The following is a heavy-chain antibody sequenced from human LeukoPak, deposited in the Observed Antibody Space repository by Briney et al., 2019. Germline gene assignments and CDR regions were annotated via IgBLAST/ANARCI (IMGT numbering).Heavy chain of an antibody. CDR1: GDSISSGDYY. D-gene: IGHD3-16*02. CDR3: ARGPNYVWGSYRYFDY. J-gene: IGHJ4*02. V-gene: IGHV4-30-4*01. Sequence: SETLSLTCTVSGDSISSGDYYWSWIRQPPGKGLEWIGYIYYSGTTEYNPSLKSRVTISVDTSRNQFSLKLSSVIAADTAVYFCARGPNYVWGSYRYFDYWGQGTLVTVSS. CDR2: IYYSGTT.